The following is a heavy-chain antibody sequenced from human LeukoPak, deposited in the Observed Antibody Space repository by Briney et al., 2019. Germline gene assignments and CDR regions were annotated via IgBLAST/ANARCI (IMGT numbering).Heavy chain of an antibody. CDR2: IYTSGST. V-gene: IGHV4-4*07. CDR1: GGSISSYY. CDR3: ARPPYYYDSSGYYGMDV. J-gene: IGHJ6*02. D-gene: IGHD3-22*01. Sequence: SETLSLTCTVSGGSISSYYWSWIRQPAGKGLEWIGRIYTSGSTDYNPSLKSRVTMSIDTSKNQFSLKLSSVTAADTAVYYCARPPYYYDSSGYYGMDVWGQGTTVTVSS.